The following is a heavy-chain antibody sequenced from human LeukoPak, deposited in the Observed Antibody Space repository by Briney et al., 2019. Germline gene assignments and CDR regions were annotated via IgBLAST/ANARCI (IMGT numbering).Heavy chain of an antibody. CDR2: INPNSGGT. Sequence: ASVKVSCKASGGTFSSYAISWVRQAPGQGLEWMGWINPNSGGTNYAQKFQGRVTMTRDTSISTAYMELSRLRSDDTAVYYCASPYYDSSGYYYLEYFQHWGQGTLVTVSS. V-gene: IGHV1-2*02. CDR3: ASPYYDSSGYYYLEYFQH. CDR1: GGTFSSYA. J-gene: IGHJ1*01. D-gene: IGHD3-22*01.